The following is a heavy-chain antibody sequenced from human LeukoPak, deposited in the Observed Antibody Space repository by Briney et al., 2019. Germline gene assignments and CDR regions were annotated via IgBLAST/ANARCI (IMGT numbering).Heavy chain of an antibody. CDR2: IIPIFGTA. CDR3: ASGEVVTASSSSLYFDY. J-gene: IGHJ4*02. CDR1: GGTFSSYA. V-gene: IGHV1-69*13. Sequence: SVKVSCKASGGTFSSYAISWVRQAPGQGLEWMGGIIPIFGTANYAQKFQGRVTITADESTSTAYMELSSLRSEDTAVYYCASGEVVTASSSSLYFDYWGQGTLVTVSS. D-gene: IGHD2-21*02.